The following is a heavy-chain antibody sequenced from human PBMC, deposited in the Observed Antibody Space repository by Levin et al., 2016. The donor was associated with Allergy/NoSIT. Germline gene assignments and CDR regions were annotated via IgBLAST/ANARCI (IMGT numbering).Heavy chain of an antibody. Sequence: WIRQPPGKGLEWVSAISGSGGSTYYADSVKGRFTISRDNSKSTLYLQMNSLRAEDTAVYYCAKGGYSGSYHGNWFDPWGRGTLVTVSS. D-gene: IGHD1-26*01. J-gene: IGHJ5*02. V-gene: IGHV3-23*01. CDR2: ISGSGGST. CDR3: AKGGYSGSYHGNWFDP.